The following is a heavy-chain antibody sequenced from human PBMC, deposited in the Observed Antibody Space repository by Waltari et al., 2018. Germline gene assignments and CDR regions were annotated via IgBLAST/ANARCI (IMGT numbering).Heavy chain of an antibody. Sequence: EVQLVESGGGLVQPGGSLRLSCAASGFTFSTYWIHWVRQDPAKGLVWVSRINADGRRTGYADSVRGRFTISGDNAKNTVYLQMNSLRADDSALYYCATWKFCTGGSCYGWGYWGQGTLVTVSS. CDR2: INADGRRT. CDR3: ATWKFCTGGSCYGWGY. CDR1: GFTFSTYW. D-gene: IGHD2-15*01. J-gene: IGHJ4*02. V-gene: IGHV3-74*01.